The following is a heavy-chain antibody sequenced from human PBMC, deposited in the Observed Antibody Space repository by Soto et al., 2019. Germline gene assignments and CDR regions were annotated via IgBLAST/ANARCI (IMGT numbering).Heavy chain of an antibody. Sequence: EVQLLESGGGLVQPGGSLRLSCAASGFTFSSYAMSWVRQAPGKGLEWVSAISGSGGSTYYADSVKGRFTISRDNSKNTLYLQMNSLRAEDKAVYYCATPVTIFGVVIKGNWGQGTLVTVSS. CDR2: ISGSGGST. J-gene: IGHJ4*02. CDR3: ATPVTIFGVVIKGN. D-gene: IGHD3-3*01. CDR1: GFTFSSYA. V-gene: IGHV3-23*01.